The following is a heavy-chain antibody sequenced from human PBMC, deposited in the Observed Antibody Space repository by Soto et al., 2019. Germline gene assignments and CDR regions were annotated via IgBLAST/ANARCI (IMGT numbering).Heavy chain of an antibody. D-gene: IGHD3-10*01. V-gene: IGHV4-34*01. CDR1: GGSFSGYY. CDR3: ARGRAWSYYGSGRYYYGMDV. J-gene: IGHJ6*02. Sequence: LSLTCAVYGGSFSGYYWSWIRQPPGKGLEWIGEINHSGSTNYNPSLKSRVTISVDTSKNQFSLKLSSVTAADTAVYYCARGRAWSYYGSGRYYYGMDVWGQGTTVTVSS. CDR2: INHSGST.